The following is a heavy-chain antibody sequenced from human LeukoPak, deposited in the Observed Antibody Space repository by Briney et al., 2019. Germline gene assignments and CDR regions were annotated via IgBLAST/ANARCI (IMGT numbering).Heavy chain of an antibody. CDR3: TTTIVGVTTWFDP. J-gene: IGHJ5*02. V-gene: IGHV3-15*01. CDR1: GLTFSNYA. D-gene: IGHD1-26*01. Sequence: GGSLRLSCTASGLTFSNYATTWVRQAPGKGLEWVGRIKNKTNGGTTDYAAPVKGRFTISRDDSKNTLYLQMNSLKTEDTAVYYCTTTIVGVTTWFDPWGQGTLVTVSS. CDR2: IKNKTNGGTT.